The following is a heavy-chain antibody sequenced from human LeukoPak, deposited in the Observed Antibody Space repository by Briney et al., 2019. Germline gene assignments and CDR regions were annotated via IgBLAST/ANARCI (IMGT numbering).Heavy chain of an antibody. J-gene: IGHJ6*03. D-gene: IGHD3-9*01. CDR2: IRYDGSNK. CDR1: GFTFSSYG. V-gene: IGHV3-30*02. CDR3: AKQGRDWLRDYYYYMDV. Sequence: GGSLRLSCAASGFTFSSYGMHWVRQAPGKGLEWVAFIRYDGSNKYYADSVKGRFTISRDNSKNTLYLQMNSLRAEDTAVYYCAKQGRDWLRDYYYYMDVWGKGTTVTISS.